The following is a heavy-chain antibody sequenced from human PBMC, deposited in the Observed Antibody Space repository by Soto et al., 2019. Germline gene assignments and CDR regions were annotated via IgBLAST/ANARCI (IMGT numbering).Heavy chain of an antibody. J-gene: IGHJ6*02. V-gene: IGHV1-46*01. D-gene: IGHD3-16*01. CDR3: ARAAWGGSRGMDV. CDR2: INPSGGST. CDR1: GYTFASCY. Sequence: ASVKVSCKASGYTFASCYMHWVRQAPGQGLEWMGIINPSGGSTSYAQKFQGRVTMTRDTSTSTVYMELSSLRSEDTAVYYCARAAWGGSRGMDVCGQGTTVTVSS.